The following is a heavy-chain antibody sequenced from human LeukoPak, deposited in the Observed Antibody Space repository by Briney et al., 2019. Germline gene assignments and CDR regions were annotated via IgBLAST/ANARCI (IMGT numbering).Heavy chain of an antibody. CDR2: MNPNSGNT. V-gene: IGHV1-8*01. D-gene: IGHD3-16*02. CDR1: GYTFTSYD. J-gene: IGHJ4*02. Sequence: ASVEVSCKASGYTFTSYDINWVRQATGQGLEWMGWMNPNSGNTGYAQKFQGRVTMTRNTSISTAYMELSSLRSEDTAVYYCARAPPSSSYQFDYWGQGTLVTVSS. CDR3: ARAPPSSSYQFDY.